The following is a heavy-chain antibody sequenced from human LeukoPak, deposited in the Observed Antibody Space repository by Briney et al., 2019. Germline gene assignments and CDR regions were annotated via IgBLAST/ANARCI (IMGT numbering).Heavy chain of an antibody. Sequence: PGGSLRLSCAASGFTFGNSWVHWVRQAPGKGLVWVSLINAYGSTTTYADSVKGRFTISRDNARNTLSLQMNSLTIEDAAVYYCVVVVEPPDSDGFDVWGQGTMITVSS. CDR1: GFTFGNSW. D-gene: IGHD1-14*01. J-gene: IGHJ3*01. V-gene: IGHV3-74*01. CDR3: VVVVEPPDSDGFDV. CDR2: INAYGSTT.